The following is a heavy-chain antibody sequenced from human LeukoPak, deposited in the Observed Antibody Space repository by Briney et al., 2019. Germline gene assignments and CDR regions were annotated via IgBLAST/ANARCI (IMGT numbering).Heavy chain of an antibody. J-gene: IGHJ4*02. Sequence: SQTLSLTCTVSGGSISSGDYYWSWIRQPPGKGLEWIGYIYYSGSTYYNPSLKSRVTISVDTSKNQFSLKLSSVTAADTAMYYCARYCGGGSCQYYFDYWGQGTLVTVSS. V-gene: IGHV4-30-4*01. D-gene: IGHD2-15*01. CDR1: GGSISSGDYY. CDR2: IYYSGST. CDR3: ARYCGGGSCQYYFDY.